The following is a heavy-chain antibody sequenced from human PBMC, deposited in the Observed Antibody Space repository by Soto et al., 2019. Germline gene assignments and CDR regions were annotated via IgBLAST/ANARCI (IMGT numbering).Heavy chain of an antibody. V-gene: IGHV3-30-3*01. J-gene: IGHJ4*02. Sequence: QVQLVESGGGVVQPGMSLRLSCVASGFPFSSYDMHWVRQAPGKGLEWVTTISFDGSKKYYGDSVKGRFSISRDTSSNTLYLQMNTLSADDTAVYHCARRGSDSDRSRPFDHWGQGTLVIVSS. CDR1: GFPFSSYD. CDR3: ARRGSDSDRSRPFDH. D-gene: IGHD6-19*01. CDR2: ISFDGSKK.